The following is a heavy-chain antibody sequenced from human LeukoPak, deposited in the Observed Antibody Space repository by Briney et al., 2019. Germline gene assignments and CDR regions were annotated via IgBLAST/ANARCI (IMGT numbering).Heavy chain of an antibody. CDR1: GYTLTGLS. D-gene: IGHD6-13*01. CDR2: FDPEDGET. Sequence: ASVKVSCKVSGYTLTGLSMHWVRQAPGKGLEWMGGFDPEDGETIYAQKFQGRVTMTEDTSTDTAYMELSSLRSEDTAVYYCATVSLIAAAAYFDYWGQGTLVTVSS. J-gene: IGHJ4*02. CDR3: ATVSLIAAAAYFDY. V-gene: IGHV1-24*01.